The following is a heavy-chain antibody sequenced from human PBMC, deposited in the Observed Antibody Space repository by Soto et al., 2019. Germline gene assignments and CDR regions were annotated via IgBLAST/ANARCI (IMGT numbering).Heavy chain of an antibody. Sequence: SETLSLTCAVYGGSFSGYYWSWIRQPPGKGLEWIGEVNHSGSTNFNPSLKSRVTISVDTSKNQFSLKLSSVTAADTALYYCARVFHYDRSGYYYSYWGQGTLVTVSS. CDR1: GGSFSGYY. CDR2: VNHSGST. V-gene: IGHV4-34*01. CDR3: ARVFHYDRSGYYYSY. J-gene: IGHJ4*02. D-gene: IGHD3-22*01.